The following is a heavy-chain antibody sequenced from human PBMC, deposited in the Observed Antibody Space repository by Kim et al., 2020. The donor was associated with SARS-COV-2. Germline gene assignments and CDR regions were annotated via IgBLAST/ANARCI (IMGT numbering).Heavy chain of an antibody. CDR2: IGTSSRYT. V-gene: IGHV3-23*01. D-gene: IGHD3-10*01. CDR1: GFTFSNFA. CDR3: AKDTRDYYGSGSEWGD. J-gene: IGHJ4*02. Sequence: GGSLRLSCAASGFTFSNFAMTWVRQAPGKGLEWVSAIGTSSRYTYYADSVKGRFTISRDNSKNTLYLEMKSLRAEDTAVYYCAKDTRDYYGSGSEWGDWGQGTLVAVSS.